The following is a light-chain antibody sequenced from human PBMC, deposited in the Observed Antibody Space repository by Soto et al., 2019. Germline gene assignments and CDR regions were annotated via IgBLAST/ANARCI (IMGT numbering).Light chain of an antibody. Sequence: EIVLTQSPATLSLSPGDRATLSCRASQTIVNYLAWYQQKTGQAPRLLLYDASTRATGMPARFSGSGSGTDFTRTTSRLEPEDIAVYCCQHRANWRLTCAGATRVESK. J-gene: IGKJ4*01. CDR3: QHRANWRLT. CDR1: QTIVNY. V-gene: IGKV3-11*01. CDR2: DAS.